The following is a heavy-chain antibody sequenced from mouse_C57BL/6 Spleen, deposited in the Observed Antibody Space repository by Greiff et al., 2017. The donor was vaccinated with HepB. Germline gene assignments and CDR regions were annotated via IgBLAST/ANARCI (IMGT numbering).Heavy chain of an antibody. J-gene: IGHJ4*01. CDR3: TRSHRGNAMDY. Sequence: VQLQQSGAELVRPGASVTLSCKASGYTFTDYEMHWVKQTPVHGLEWIGAIDPETGGTAYNQKFKGKAIMTADKSSSTAYMELRSLTSEDSAVYYCTRSHRGNAMDYWGQGTSVTVSS. V-gene: IGHV1-15*01. CDR1: GYTFTDYE. CDR2: IDPETGGT.